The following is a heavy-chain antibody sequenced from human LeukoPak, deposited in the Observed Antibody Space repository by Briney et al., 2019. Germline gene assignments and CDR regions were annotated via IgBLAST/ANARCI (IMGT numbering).Heavy chain of an antibody. Sequence: ASVKVSCKASGYTFTGYYMHWVRQAPGQGLEWMGWINPNSGGTNYAQKFQGRVTMTRDTSINTAYMELSRLRSDDTAVYYCARDLHYDILTGYNYWGQGTLVTVSS. CDR3: ARDLHYDILTGYNY. V-gene: IGHV1-2*02. CDR2: INPNSGGT. D-gene: IGHD3-9*01. J-gene: IGHJ4*02. CDR1: GYTFTGYY.